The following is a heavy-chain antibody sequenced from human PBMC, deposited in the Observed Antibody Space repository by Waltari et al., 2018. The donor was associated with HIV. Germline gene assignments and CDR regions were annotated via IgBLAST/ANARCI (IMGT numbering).Heavy chain of an antibody. CDR2: IFSSGST. CDR1: GGSIHNYY. J-gene: IGHJ6*02. D-gene: IGHD2-21*02. V-gene: IGHV4-59*01. CDR3: AREIRRPLTASRGGYGLDV. Sequence: QVQLQESGPGLVKPSETLSLTCSVSGGSIHNYYCSWIRQPPGKGLECIGYIFSSGSTNYNPSLKSRVTMSVDTSKKQLSLKVSSVTAADTAIYYCAREIRRPLTASRGGYGLDVWGQGTTVTVSS.